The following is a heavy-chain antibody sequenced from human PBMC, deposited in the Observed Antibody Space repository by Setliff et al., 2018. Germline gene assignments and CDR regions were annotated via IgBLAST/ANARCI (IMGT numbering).Heavy chain of an antibody. V-gene: IGHV3-74*01. D-gene: IGHD4-17*01. CDR2: IKSDGSNT. CDR3: VRDKGSNYGDNWFDY. J-gene: IGHJ4*02. CDR1: EFTFRNYY. Sequence: GGSLRLSCAASEFTFRNYYMHWVRQAPGKGLMWVSYIKSDGSNTHYADSVEGRFTISRDNAKNTLYLLMNSLRAEDTALYYCVRDKGSNYGDNWFDYWGQGTLVTVSS.